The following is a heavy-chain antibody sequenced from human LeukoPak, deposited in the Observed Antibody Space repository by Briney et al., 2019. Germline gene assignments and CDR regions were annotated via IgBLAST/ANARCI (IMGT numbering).Heavy chain of an antibody. V-gene: IGHV3-11*01. D-gene: IGHD5-12*01. CDR1: GFTFSDYY. J-gene: IGHJ4*02. CDR3: ARADIVATIYDY. Sequence: GGSLRLSCAASGFTFSDYYMSWIRQAPGKGLEWVSYISSSGSTIYYADSVKGRFTISRDNAKNSLYLQMNRLRAEETAVYYCARADIVATIYDYWGQGTLVTVSS. CDR2: ISSSGSTI.